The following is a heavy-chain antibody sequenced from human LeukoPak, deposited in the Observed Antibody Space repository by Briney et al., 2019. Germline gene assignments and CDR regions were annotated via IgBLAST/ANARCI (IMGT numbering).Heavy chain of an antibody. CDR3: ARDRMNWFDP. CDR2: IYYSGST. CDR1: GGSISSYY. V-gene: IGHV4-59*01. Sequence: SETLSLTCTVSGGSISSYYWSWIRQPPGKGLEWIGYIYYSGSTNYNPSLKSRVTISVDTSKNQFSLKLSSVTAADTAVYYCARDRMNWFDPWGQGTLVTVSS. J-gene: IGHJ5*02.